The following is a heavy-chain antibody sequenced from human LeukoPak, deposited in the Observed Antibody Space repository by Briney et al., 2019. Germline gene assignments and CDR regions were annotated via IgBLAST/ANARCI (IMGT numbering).Heavy chain of an antibody. CDR3: ARGGWQWLVQSLDP. CDR1: GGSFSGYY. J-gene: IGHJ5*02. Sequence: SETLSLTCAVYGGSFSGYYWSWIRQPPGKGLEWIGEVNHSGSTNYNPSLKSRVTISVDTSKNQFSLKLSSVTAADTAVYYCARGGWQWLVQSLDPWGQGTLVTVSS. D-gene: IGHD6-19*01. CDR2: VNHSGST. V-gene: IGHV4-34*01.